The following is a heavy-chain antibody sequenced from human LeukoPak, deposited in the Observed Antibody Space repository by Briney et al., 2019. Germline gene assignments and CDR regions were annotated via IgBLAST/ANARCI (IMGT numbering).Heavy chain of an antibody. CDR3: AKRGIAAAGTRGSKDWFDP. V-gene: IGHV3-30*02. D-gene: IGHD6-13*01. Sequence: GGSLRLSCAASGFTFSSYGMHWVRQAPGKGLEWVAFIRYDGSNKYYADSVKGRFTISRDNSKNTLYLQMNSLRAEDTAVYYCAKRGIAAAGTRGSKDWFDPWGQGTLVTVSS. CDR1: GFTFSSYG. CDR2: IRYDGSNK. J-gene: IGHJ5*02.